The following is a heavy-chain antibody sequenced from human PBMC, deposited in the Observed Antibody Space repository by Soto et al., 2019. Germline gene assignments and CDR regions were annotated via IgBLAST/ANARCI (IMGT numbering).Heavy chain of an antibody. Sequence: QVQLQESGPGLVKPSETLSLTCTVSGDSISSYYWTWIRQPPGKGLEWIGYIYYSGSTNYSPSLESRVTISVDTSKNQFSLQLSSVTAADTAVYYCASPRKDGYTQDYYGMDVWGQGTTVTDSS. D-gene: IGHD5-12*01. J-gene: IGHJ6*02. CDR1: GDSISSYY. V-gene: IGHV4-59*01. CDR3: ASPRKDGYTQDYYGMDV. CDR2: IYYSGST.